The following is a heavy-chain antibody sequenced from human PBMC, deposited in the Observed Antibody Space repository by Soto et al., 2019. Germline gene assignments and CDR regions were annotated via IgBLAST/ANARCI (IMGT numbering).Heavy chain of an antibody. D-gene: IGHD3-10*01. Sequence: QVQLVESGGGVVHPGRSLRLSCAASGFPFSRYDMHWVRQAPGKGLEWVAVLWFDGSNEYYADSVQGRFTISRDNSKKTLYLQMDSLRAEETAVYYCAKVLYASESFDSEEAPYGMDVWGQGTTVTVSS. CDR2: LWFDGSNE. CDR1: GFPFSRYD. CDR3: AKVLYASESFDSEEAPYGMDV. J-gene: IGHJ6*02. V-gene: IGHV3-33*06.